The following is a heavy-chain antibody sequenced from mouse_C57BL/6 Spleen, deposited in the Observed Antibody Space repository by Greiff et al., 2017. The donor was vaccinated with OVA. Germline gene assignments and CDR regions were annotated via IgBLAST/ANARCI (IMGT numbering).Heavy chain of an antibody. CDR2: IYPGSGST. J-gene: IGHJ4*01. V-gene: IGHV1-55*01. CDR1: GYTFTSYW. D-gene: IGHD2-5*01. CDR3: ARRGYSNYVNAMDY. Sequence: QVHVKQPGAELVKPGASVKMSCKASGYTFTSYWITWVKQRPGQGLEWIGDIYPGSGSTNYNEKFKSKATLTVDTSSSTAYMQLSSLTSEDSAVYYCARRGYSNYVNAMDYWGQGTSVTVSS.